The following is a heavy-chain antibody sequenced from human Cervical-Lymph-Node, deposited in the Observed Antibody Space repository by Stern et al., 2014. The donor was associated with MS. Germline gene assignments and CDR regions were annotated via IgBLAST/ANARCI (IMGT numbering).Heavy chain of an antibody. D-gene: IGHD3-3*01. CDR1: GYFFTSYG. V-gene: IGHV1-18*01. Sequence: QLVQSGAEVKKPGASVKVSCKASGYFFTSYGISWVRQAPGQGLEWMGWISADNGDTNYAQNVQGRVTMTTDTSTNTAYMELSSLRSDDTALYYCARDSLIRTFGVEEGMDVWGQGTTVTVSS. CDR3: ARDSLIRTFGVEEGMDV. J-gene: IGHJ6*02. CDR2: ISADNGDT.